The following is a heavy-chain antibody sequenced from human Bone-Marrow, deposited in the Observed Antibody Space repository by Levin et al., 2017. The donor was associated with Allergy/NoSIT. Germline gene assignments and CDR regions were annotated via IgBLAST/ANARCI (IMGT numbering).Heavy chain of an antibody. V-gene: IGHV3-53*01. CDR3: ARGFREAGRLGVLLDV. J-gene: IGHJ6*02. CDR1: GFTVSDND. CDR2: IYSGGST. Sequence: GGSLRLSCAAFGFTVSDNDMTWVRQTPGKGLECVSMIYSGGSTFSIDSVKGRFTVSRDTSNNTVYLQLSSLTADDTAVYYCARGFREAGRLGVLLDVWGQGTTVTVSS. D-gene: IGHD3-16*01.